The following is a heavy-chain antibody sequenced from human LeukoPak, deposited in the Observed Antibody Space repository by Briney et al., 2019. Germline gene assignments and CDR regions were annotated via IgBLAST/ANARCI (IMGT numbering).Heavy chain of an antibody. CDR1: GGSISTYY. D-gene: IGHD5-18*01. J-gene: IGHJ4*02. CDR3: ARGWTAMAPYYFDY. CDR2: IYYTGIT. V-gene: IGHV4-59*08. Sequence: PSETLSLTCTVSGGSISTYYWSWIRQPPGKGLEWIGYIYYTGITNYSPSLKSRVTISLDTSKNQFSLKLISVTAADTAVYYCARGWTAMAPYYFDYWGQGTLVTVSS.